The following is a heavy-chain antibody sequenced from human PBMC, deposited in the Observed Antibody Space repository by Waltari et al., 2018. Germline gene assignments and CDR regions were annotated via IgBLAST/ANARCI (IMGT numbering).Heavy chain of an antibody. D-gene: IGHD6-19*01. V-gene: IGHV1-8*01. CDR2: MNPNSGNT. CDR3: ARDYHSSGWYRPKNDAFDI. CDR1: GYTFTSYD. Sequence: QVQLVQSGAEVKKPGASVKVSCKASGYTFTSYDINWVRQATGQGLEWMGWMNPNSGNTGYAQKFQGRVTMTRNTSISTAYMELSSLRSEDTAVYYCARDYHSSGWYRPKNDAFDIWGQGTMVTVSS. J-gene: IGHJ3*02.